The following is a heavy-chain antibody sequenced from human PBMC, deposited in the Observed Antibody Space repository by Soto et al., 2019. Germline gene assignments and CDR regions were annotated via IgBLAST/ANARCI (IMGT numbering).Heavy chain of an antibody. Sequence: SVKVSCKASGGTFSSYAISWVRQAPGQGLEWMGGIIPIFGTANYAQKFQGRVTITADESTSTAYMELSSLRSEDTAVYYCARDRRGFSSSQTEYYNYYYGMDVWGQGTTVTVSS. V-gene: IGHV1-69*13. J-gene: IGHJ6*02. D-gene: IGHD6-13*01. CDR2: IIPIFGTA. CDR1: GGTFSSYA. CDR3: ARDRRGFSSSQTEYYNYYYGMDV.